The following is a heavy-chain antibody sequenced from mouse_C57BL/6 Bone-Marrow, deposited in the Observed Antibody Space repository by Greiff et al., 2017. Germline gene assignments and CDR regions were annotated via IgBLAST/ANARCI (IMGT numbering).Heavy chain of an antibody. CDR1: GYSITSGYY. V-gene: IGHV3-6*01. Sequence: ESGPGLVKPSQSLSLTCSVTGYSITSGYYWNWIRQFPGNKLEWMGYISYDGSNNYNPSFKNRISITRDTSKNQFFLKLNSVTTEDTATYYCARGGCDYRAMDYWGQGTSVTVSS. CDR2: ISYDGSN. CDR3: ARGGCDYRAMDY. J-gene: IGHJ4*01.